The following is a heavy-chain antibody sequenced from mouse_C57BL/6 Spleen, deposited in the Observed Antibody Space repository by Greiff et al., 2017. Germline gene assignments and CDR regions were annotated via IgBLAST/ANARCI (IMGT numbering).Heavy chain of an antibody. CDR2: IYPRSGNT. CDR1: GYTFTSYG. CDR3: ARLEGFLDSSGWDFDY. V-gene: IGHV1-81*01. D-gene: IGHD3-2*02. J-gene: IGHJ2*01. Sequence: QVQLQQSGAELARPGASVKLSCKASGYTFTSYGISWVKQRTGQGLEWIGEIYPRSGNTYYNEKFKGKATLTADKSSSTAYMELRSLTSEDSAVYFCARLEGFLDSSGWDFDYWGQGTTLTVSS.